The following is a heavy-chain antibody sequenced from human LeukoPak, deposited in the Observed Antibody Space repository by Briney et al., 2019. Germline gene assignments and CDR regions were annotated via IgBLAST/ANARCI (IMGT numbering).Heavy chain of an antibody. CDR2: IYYSGST. V-gene: IGHV4-59*01. Sequence: SETLSLTCTVSGGSISSYYWSWIRQPPGKGLEWIGYIYYSGSTNYNPSLKSRVTISVDTSKNQFSLKLSSVTAADTAVHYCARDSSGWNDAFDIWGQGTMVTVSS. CDR3: ARDSSGWNDAFDI. J-gene: IGHJ3*02. CDR1: GGSISSYY. D-gene: IGHD6-19*01.